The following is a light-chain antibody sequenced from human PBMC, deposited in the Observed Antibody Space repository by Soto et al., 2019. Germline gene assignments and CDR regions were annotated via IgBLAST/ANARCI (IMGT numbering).Light chain of an antibody. CDR2: GNS. J-gene: IGLJ1*01. CDR3: QSYDSSLSGSGV. Sequence: QSVLTQPPSVSGAPGQRLTIYCTGSSSNIGAGYDVHWYQQLPGTATKLLIYGNSNRPSGVPDRFSGSNSCTSASLAITGLQAEDEADYYCQSYDSSLSGSGVFGTGTKVTVL. V-gene: IGLV1-40*01. CDR1: SSNIGAGYD.